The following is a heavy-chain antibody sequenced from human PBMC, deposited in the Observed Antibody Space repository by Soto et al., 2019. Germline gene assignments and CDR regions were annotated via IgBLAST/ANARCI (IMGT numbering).Heavy chain of an antibody. J-gene: IGHJ4*02. CDR3: ARGYSSSRDLGY. D-gene: IGHD6-13*01. V-gene: IGHV3-33*01. Sequence: QVQLVEPGGGVVQPGTSLRLSGAASGFSFSSYDIHWVRQAPSKGLEWVAAIWYDGSNKYYADSANGRFIISRDTSKNTSYLKMNSLRADDTAVYYCARGYSSSRDLGYWGQGTLVTVSS. CDR1: GFSFSSYD. CDR2: IWYDGSNK.